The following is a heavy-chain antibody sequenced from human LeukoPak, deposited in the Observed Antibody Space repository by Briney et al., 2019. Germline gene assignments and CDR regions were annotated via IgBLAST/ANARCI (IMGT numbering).Heavy chain of an antibody. CDR3: ARGVVPAAPDFDY. J-gene: IGHJ4*02. V-gene: IGHV4-34*01. CDR2: INHSGST. Sequence: PSETLSLTCAVYGGSFSGYYWSWIRQPPGKGLEWIGEINHSGSTNYNPSLKSRVTISVDTSKNQFSLKLSSVTAAETAVYYCARGVVPAAPDFDYWGQGTLVTVSS. D-gene: IGHD2-2*01. CDR1: GGSFSGYY.